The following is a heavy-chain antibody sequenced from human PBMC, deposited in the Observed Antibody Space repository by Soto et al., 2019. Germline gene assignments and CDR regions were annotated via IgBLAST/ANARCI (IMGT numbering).Heavy chain of an antibody. CDR3: ARGPTIFGVGVDAFDI. J-gene: IGHJ3*02. CDR2: ISGSGDFT. D-gene: IGHD3-3*01. CDR1: GFTLSSYA. V-gene: IGHV3-23*01. Sequence: EVQMLESGGGLVQPGGSLRLSCAASGFTLSSYALSWVRQAPGKGLEWVSGISGSGDFTFDADSVRGRFTISRDNSMNTLYLQMNSLRVEGTAVYYCARGPTIFGVGVDAFDIWGQGTMATVSS.